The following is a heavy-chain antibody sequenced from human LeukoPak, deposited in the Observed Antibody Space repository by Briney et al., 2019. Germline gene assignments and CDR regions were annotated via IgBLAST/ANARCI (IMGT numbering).Heavy chain of an antibody. CDR1: GGTFSSYA. Sequence: GASVKVSCKASGGTFSSYAISWVRQAPGQGLEWMGGIIPIFGTANYAQKFQGRVTITTDESTSTAYMELSSLRSEDTAVYYCARGASYQLLYNWFDPWGEGTLVTVSS. J-gene: IGHJ5*02. D-gene: IGHD2-2*01. CDR2: IIPIFGTA. CDR3: ARGASYQLLYNWFDP. V-gene: IGHV1-69*05.